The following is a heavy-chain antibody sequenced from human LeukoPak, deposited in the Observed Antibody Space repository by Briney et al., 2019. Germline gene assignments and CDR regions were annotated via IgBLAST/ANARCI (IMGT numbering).Heavy chain of an antibody. Sequence: PGGSLRLSCAASGITFSSYWMHWVRQAPGKGLVWVSRINSDGSSTSYVDSVRGRFTISRDNAKNTLYLQMNSLRAEDTAVYYCVRSYGSGSYYYGYWGQGTLVTVSS. V-gene: IGHV3-74*01. CDR2: INSDGSST. D-gene: IGHD3-10*01. CDR3: VRSYGSGSYYYGY. CDR1: GITFSSYW. J-gene: IGHJ4*02.